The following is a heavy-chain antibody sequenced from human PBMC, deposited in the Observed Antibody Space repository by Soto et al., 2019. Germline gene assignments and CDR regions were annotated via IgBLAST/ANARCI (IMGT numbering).Heavy chain of an antibody. D-gene: IGHD3-10*01. Sequence: SETLSLTCAVYGGSFSGYYWSWIRQPPEKGLEWIGEINHSGSTNYNPSLKSLVTISVDTSKNQFSLKLSSVTAADTAVYYCARGVIMYYYYYGMDVWGQGTTVTVSS. V-gene: IGHV4-34*01. CDR3: ARGVIMYYYYYGMDV. CDR2: INHSGST. J-gene: IGHJ6*02. CDR1: GGSFSGYY.